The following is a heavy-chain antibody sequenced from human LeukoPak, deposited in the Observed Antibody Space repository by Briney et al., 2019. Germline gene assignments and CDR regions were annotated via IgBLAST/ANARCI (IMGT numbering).Heavy chain of an antibody. J-gene: IGHJ4*02. Sequence: SETLSLTCTVSGGSISSGSYYWSWIRQSAGKSLEWIGRIYARGSTNLNPSLKSRVTMSLDTSKNQFSLKLNSVTAADTAVYYCARDPGHDTSNYGGLDFWGQGTLVTVSS. V-gene: IGHV4-61*02. CDR2: IYARGST. D-gene: IGHD4-11*01. CDR3: ARDPGHDTSNYGGLDF. CDR1: GGSISSGSYY.